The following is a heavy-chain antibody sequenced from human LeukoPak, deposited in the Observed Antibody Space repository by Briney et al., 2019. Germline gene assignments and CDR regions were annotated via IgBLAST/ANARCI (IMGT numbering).Heavy chain of an antibody. CDR3: ARQHSSSWSTFDC. CDR1: GGSISSYY. Sequence: SETLSLTCTVSGGSISSYYWSWIRQPPGKGLEWIGYINYSGSTDYNPSLRTRVTISVDTSKNQFSLKLSSVTAADTAIYYCARQHSSSWSTFDCWGQGTQVTVSS. CDR2: INYSGST. D-gene: IGHD6-13*01. V-gene: IGHV4-59*08. J-gene: IGHJ4*02.